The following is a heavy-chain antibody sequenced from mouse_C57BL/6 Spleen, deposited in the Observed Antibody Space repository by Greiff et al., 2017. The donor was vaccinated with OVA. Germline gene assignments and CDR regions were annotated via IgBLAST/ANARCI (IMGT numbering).Heavy chain of an antibody. V-gene: IGHV5-17*01. D-gene: IGHD5-1*01. J-gene: IGHJ1*03. CDR1: GFTFSDYG. Sequence: EVQLQESGGGLVKPGGSLKLSCAASGFTFSDYGMHWVRQAPEKGLEWVAYISSGSSTIYYADTVKGRFTISRDNAKNTLFLQMTSLRSEDTAMYYCARRSNFDVWGTGTTVTVSS. CDR2: ISSGSSTI. CDR3: ARRSNFDV.